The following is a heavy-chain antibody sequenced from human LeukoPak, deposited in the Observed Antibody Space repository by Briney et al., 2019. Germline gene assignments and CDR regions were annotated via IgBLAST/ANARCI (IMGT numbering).Heavy chain of an antibody. J-gene: IGHJ4*02. CDR1: GVSTTNAIYY. V-gene: IGHV4-39*01. CDR3: ARHAEYNSGWHFYLDH. CDR2: VHSVGST. Sequence: PSETLSLTCTVSGVSTTNAIYYWAWIRQSPGKGLEWIGSVHSVGSTYYNLSLRSRVTMSIDTSKNQFSLRLNSVTAADTAVYYCARHAEYNSGWHFYLDHWGQGILVTVSS. D-gene: IGHD6-19*01.